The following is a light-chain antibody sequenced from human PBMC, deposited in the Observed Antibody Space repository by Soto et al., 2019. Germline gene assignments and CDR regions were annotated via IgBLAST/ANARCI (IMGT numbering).Light chain of an antibody. Sequence: QSVLTQPRSVSGSPGQSVTISCTGTSSDVGAYNSVSWYQQHPGKAPKLIIYDVNRRPSGVPDRFSGSKSANTVSLTVSGLQAEDEADYYCCSLAGRYTWVFGGGTKLTVL. CDR1: SSDVGAYNS. CDR2: DVN. V-gene: IGLV2-11*01. CDR3: CSLAGRYTWV. J-gene: IGLJ3*02.